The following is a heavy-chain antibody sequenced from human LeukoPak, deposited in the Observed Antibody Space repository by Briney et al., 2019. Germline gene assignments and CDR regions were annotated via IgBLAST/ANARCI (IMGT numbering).Heavy chain of an antibody. CDR1: GFTFSDYY. J-gene: IGHJ6*02. CDR3: ARGGRTYGGYVQGMDV. D-gene: IGHD6-25*01. V-gene: IGHV3-11*04. Sequence: AGGSLRLSCAASGFTFSDYYMSWIRQAPGKGLEWVSYISSSGSTIYYADSVKGRFTISRDNSKNTLYLQMNSLRAEDTAVYYCARGGRTYGGYVQGMDVWGQGTTVTVSS. CDR2: ISSSGSTI.